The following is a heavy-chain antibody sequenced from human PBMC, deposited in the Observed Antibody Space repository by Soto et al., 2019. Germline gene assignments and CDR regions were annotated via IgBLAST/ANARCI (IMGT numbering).Heavy chain of an antibody. V-gene: IGHV3-30*18. CDR1: GFSFSSYG. J-gene: IGHJ4*02. CDR2: ISYDGSNK. Sequence: QVQLVESGGGVVQPGRSLRLSCAASGFSFSSYGMHWVRQAPGKGLEWVAVISYDGSNKYYADSVKGRFTISRDNSKNTLYLQMNSLRAEDTAVYYCAKDRLRGSGSYCDYWGQGNLVTVSS. CDR3: AKDRLRGSGSYCDY. D-gene: IGHD3-10*01.